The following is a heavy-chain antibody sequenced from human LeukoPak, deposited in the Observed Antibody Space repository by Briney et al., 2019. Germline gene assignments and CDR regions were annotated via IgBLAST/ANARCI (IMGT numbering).Heavy chain of an antibody. CDR3: ATWGYGSGSYSYYYYGMDV. CDR2: INPSGGST. D-gene: IGHD3-10*01. V-gene: IGHV1-46*01. J-gene: IGHJ6*02. Sequence: ASVKVSCKASGYTFTSYYMHWVRQAPGQGLEWMGIINPSGGSTSYAQKFQGRVTMTRDTSTSTVYMELSSLRSEDTAVYYCATWGYGSGSYSYYYYGMDVWGQGTTVTVSS. CDR1: GYTFTSYY.